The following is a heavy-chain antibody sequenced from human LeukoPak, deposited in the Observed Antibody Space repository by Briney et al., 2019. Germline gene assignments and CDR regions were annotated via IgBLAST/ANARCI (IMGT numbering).Heavy chain of an antibody. Sequence: GGSLRLSCAASGFTLSGHWMHWVRQAPGKGLVWVSRIDSFGSTSYADSVRDRFTISRDNAKNTLYLQMNSLRAEDTAVYYCARTHLAVGGRTPDYWGQGTLVTVSS. J-gene: IGHJ4*02. CDR3: ARTHLAVGGRTPDY. CDR1: GFTLSGHW. D-gene: IGHD6-19*01. CDR2: IDSFGST. V-gene: IGHV3-74*01.